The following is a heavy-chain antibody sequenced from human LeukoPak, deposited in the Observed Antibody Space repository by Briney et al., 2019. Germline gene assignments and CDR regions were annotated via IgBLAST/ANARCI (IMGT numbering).Heavy chain of an antibody. Sequence: ASVTVSCKASGNTFTGYYMHWVRQAPGQGLEWMGWINTNSGCTNYAQKFQGRVTMTRDTSISTAYMELRSLRSDDTAVYYCARDKAGDGSGSYWFDPWGQGTLVTVSS. V-gene: IGHV1-2*02. CDR1: GNTFTGYY. J-gene: IGHJ5*02. D-gene: IGHD3-10*01. CDR3: ARDKAGDGSGSYWFDP. CDR2: INTNSGCT.